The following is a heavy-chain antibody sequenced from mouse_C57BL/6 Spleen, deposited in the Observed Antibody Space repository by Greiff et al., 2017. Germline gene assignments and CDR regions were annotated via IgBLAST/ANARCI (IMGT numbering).Heavy chain of an antibody. CDR2: IYPGDGDT. CDR3: ARARVYYGYDSAMDY. Sequence: QVQLQQSGPELVKPGASVKISCKASGYAFSSSWMNWVKQRPGKGLEWIGRIYPGDGDTNYNGKFKGKATLTADKSSSTAYMQLSSLTSEDSAVYFCARARVYYGYDSAMDYWGQGTLVTVSS. CDR1: GYAFSSSW. D-gene: IGHD2-2*01. J-gene: IGHJ4*01. V-gene: IGHV1-82*01.